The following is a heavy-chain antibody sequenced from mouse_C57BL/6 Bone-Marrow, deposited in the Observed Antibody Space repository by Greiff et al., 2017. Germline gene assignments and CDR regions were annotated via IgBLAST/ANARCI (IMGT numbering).Heavy chain of an antibody. CDR1: GYTFTDYD. CDR3: TRLAASD. Sequence: QVQLQQSGAELVRPGASVTLSCKASGYTFTDYDMDWVQQTPVHGLEWIGAIDPETGGTAYNQKFKGKAILTADKSSSTAYMELRILTSEDSAVYYCTRLAASDWGQGTSVTVSS. V-gene: IGHV1-15*01. D-gene: IGHD3-1*01. J-gene: IGHJ4*01. CDR2: IDPETGGT.